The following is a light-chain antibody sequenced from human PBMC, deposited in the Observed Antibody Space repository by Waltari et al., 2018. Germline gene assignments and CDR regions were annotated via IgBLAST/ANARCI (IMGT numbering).Light chain of an antibody. CDR3: STWDDSLRGPVL. CDR2: ANN. J-gene: IGLJ2*01. CDR1: SSNLGNNA. Sequence: QSVLSQPPSASWTPGQRVTISCSGSSSNLGNNAFNCYQQFTGAAPKLVIFANNQRPAGVTDRFSGSKSGTSASLAISGLQSEDEAIYYCSTWDDSLRGPVLFGAGTKLTVL. V-gene: IGLV1-44*01.